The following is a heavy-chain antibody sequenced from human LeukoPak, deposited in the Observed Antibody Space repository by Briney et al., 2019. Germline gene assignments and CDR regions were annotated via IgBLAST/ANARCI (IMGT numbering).Heavy chain of an antibody. CDR1: GGSISSYY. CDR2: IYYSGST. V-gene: IGHV4-59*08. CDR3: ARHASTMVRGVIGYFDY. D-gene: IGHD3-10*01. J-gene: IGHJ4*02. Sequence: SETLSLTCTVSGGSISSYYWSWIRQHAGKGLEWIGYIYYSGSTNYNPSLKSRVTISVDTSKNQFSLKLSPVTAADTAVYYCARHASTMVRGVIGYFDYWGQGTLVTVSS.